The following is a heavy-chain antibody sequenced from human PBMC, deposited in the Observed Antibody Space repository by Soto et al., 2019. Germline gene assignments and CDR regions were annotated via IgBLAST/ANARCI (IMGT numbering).Heavy chain of an antibody. V-gene: IGHV1-69*12. D-gene: IGHD3-16*02. CDR3: ARVPYVWGSYRYFQDI. J-gene: IGHJ3*02. CDR1: GGTFSSYA. CDR2: IIPIFGTA. Sequence: QVQLVQSGAEVKKPGSSVKVSCKASGGTFSSYAISWVRQAPGQGLEWMGGIIPIFGTANYAQKFQGRVTMRAAESTSPAHMELRSLSSEDTAVYYCARVPYVWGSYRYFQDIWGQGTMVTVSS.